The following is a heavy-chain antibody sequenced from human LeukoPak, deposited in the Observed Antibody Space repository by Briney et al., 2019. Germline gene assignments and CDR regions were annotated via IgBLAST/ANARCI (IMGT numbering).Heavy chain of an antibody. CDR2: IWFDGSNK. CDR3: ARESRGSYLVDY. J-gene: IGHJ4*02. CDR1: GFTFSSYG. V-gene: IGHV3-33*01. Sequence: GGSLRLSCAASGFTFSSYGMHWVRQAPGKGLEWVAVIWFDGSNKYYADSVKGRFTISRDNSKNTLYLQMNSPRAEDTAVYFCARESRGSYLVDYWGQGTLVTVSS. D-gene: IGHD1-26*01.